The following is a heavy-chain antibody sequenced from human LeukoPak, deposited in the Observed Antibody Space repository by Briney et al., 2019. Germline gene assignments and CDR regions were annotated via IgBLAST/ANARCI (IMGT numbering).Heavy chain of an antibody. CDR2: IYSGGST. V-gene: IGHV3-53*01. D-gene: IGHD2-15*01. CDR1: GFTVSSNY. J-gene: IGHJ4*02. Sequence: GVSLRLSCAASGFTVSSNYMSWVRQAPGKGLEWVSVIYSGGSTYYADSVKGRFTISRDNSKNTLYLQMNSLRAEDTAVYYCARGVPGYCSGGSCYHDFFDYWGQGTLVTVSS. CDR3: ARGVPGYCSGGSCYHDFFDY.